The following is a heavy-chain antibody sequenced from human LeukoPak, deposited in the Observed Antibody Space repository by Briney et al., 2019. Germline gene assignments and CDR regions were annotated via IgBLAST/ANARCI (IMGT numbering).Heavy chain of an antibody. CDR2: IYYSGST. Sequence: SETMSLTCTVSGGSISSYYWSWIRQPPGKGLEWIGYIYYSGSTNYNPSLKSRVTISVGTSKNQFSLKLSSVTVADTAVYYCARAAGFGELWDYWGQGTLVTVSS. J-gene: IGHJ4*02. CDR1: GGSISSYY. V-gene: IGHV4-59*01. CDR3: ARAAGFGELWDY. D-gene: IGHD3-10*01.